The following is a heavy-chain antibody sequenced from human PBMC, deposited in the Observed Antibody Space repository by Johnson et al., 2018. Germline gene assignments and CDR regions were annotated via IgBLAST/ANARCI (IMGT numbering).Heavy chain of an antibody. CDR3: ARDIYYDSPGGYFHY. J-gene: IGHJ1*01. Sequence: VQLVESGGGVVQPGRSLRLSCAASGFTFSSYWMSWVRQAPGKGLEWVANIKQDGSEKYYVDSVKGRFTISRDNAKNSLYLQMNSLRAEDTALYYCARDIYYDSPGGYFHYWGQGTLVTVSS. CDR1: GFTFSSYW. V-gene: IGHV3-7*03. D-gene: IGHD3-22*01. CDR2: IKQDGSEK.